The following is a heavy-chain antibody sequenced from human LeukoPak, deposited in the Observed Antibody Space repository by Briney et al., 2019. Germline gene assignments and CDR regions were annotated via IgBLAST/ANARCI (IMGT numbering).Heavy chain of an antibody. V-gene: IGHV3-21*01. CDR1: GFTFSDQS. CDR2: IYGDSSNT. J-gene: IGHJ4*02. CDR3: VRDGVSWSRDY. D-gene: IGHD2-15*01. Sequence: GGSLRLSCDASGFTFSDQSMDWVRQAPGEGLEWVASIYGDSSNTLYADSVKGRFTISRDNGRNSLYLQMHSLRAEDTALYYCVRDGVSWSRDYWGQGTLVTVSS.